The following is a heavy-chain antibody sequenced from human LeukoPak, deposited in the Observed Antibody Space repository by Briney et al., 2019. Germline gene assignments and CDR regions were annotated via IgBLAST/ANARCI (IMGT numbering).Heavy chain of an antibody. CDR2: LSTHNADT. D-gene: IGHD4-23*01. CDR3: ARAVKSLDYYYMDV. V-gene: IGHV1-18*01. CDR1: GYTFTNSI. Sequence: ASVKVSGKASGYTFTNSIFNWVRQAPGQGLEWMGWLSTHNADTNHAQKLQGRVTMTTDTSTSTAYMELRSLRSDDTAVYYCARAVKSLDYYYMDVWGRGTTVTVSS. J-gene: IGHJ6*03.